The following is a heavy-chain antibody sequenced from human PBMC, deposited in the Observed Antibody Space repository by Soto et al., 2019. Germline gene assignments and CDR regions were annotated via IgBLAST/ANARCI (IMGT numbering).Heavy chain of an antibody. D-gene: IGHD3-10*02. Sequence: PSQTLSLTCAISWDSVSSESAGWNWIRQSPSRGLEWLGRTYYRSTWNTDYAVSVKSRITINVDTSKNQFSLQLTSVTPEDTAVYYCARYVRGVLFDFWGQGTVVTVSS. J-gene: IGHJ4*02. CDR3: ARYVRGVLFDF. CDR1: WDSVSSESAG. CDR2: TYYRSTWNT. V-gene: IGHV6-1*01.